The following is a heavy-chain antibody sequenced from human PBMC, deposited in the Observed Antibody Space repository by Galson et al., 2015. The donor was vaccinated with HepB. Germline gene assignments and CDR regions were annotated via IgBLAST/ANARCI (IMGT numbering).Heavy chain of an antibody. CDR1: GFSLSGYC. V-gene: IGHV3-30*18. Sequence: SLRLSCAASGFSLSGYCMHWVRQPPGKGLEWLAFISFDGSNTYNVDSVQGRFTGSRDNSKNRLFLQMNSLRPDETAVYYCAKGSIRGSGWHPFVDWGQGTLVTVSS. CDR2: ISFDGSNT. J-gene: IGHJ4*02. CDR3: AKGSIRGSGWHPFVD. D-gene: IGHD6-19*01.